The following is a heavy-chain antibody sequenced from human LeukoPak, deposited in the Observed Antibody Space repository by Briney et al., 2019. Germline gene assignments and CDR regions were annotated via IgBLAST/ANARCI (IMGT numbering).Heavy chain of an antibody. V-gene: IGHV4-39*01. CDR1: GGFISSSSYY. CDR3: ARNFTGWSITY. Sequence: SETLSLTCSVSGGFISSSSYYWGWIRQPPGKGLEWIGSIYYTGTTYYNPSLKSRVTISVDKSRNQLSLKLSSVTAADTAVYYCARNFTGWSITYWGQGTLVTVSS. D-gene: IGHD6-19*01. J-gene: IGHJ4*02. CDR2: IYYTGTT.